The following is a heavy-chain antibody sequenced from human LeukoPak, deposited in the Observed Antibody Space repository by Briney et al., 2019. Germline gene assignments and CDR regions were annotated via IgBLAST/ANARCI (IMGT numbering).Heavy chain of an antibody. CDR2: ISWNSGSI. Sequence: GGSLRLSCAASGFTFDDYAMHWVRHAPGKGLEWVSGISWNSGSIGYADSVKGRFTISRDNAKNSLYLQMNSLRAEDTALYYCAKESGGSGYYYLDYWGQGTLVTVSS. CDR1: GFTFDDYA. D-gene: IGHD3-22*01. J-gene: IGHJ4*02. CDR3: AKESGGSGYYYLDY. V-gene: IGHV3-9*01.